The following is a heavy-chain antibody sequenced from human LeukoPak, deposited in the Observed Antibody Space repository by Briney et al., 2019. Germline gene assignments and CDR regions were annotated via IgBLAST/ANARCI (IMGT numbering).Heavy chain of an antibody. CDR2: ISSSSSYI. J-gene: IGHJ5*02. Sequence: GGSLRLSCAASGFTFSSYSMNWVRQAPGKGLEWVSSISSSSSYIYYADSVKGRFTISRDNAKNSLYLQMNSLRAEDTAVYYRARGSPNLLHLFDPWGQGTLVTVSS. CDR3: ARGSPNLLHLFDP. CDR1: GFTFSSYS. V-gene: IGHV3-21*01. D-gene: IGHD2/OR15-2a*01.